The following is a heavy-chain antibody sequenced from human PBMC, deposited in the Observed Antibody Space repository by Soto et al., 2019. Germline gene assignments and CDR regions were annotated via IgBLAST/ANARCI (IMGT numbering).Heavy chain of an antibody. CDR2: IRSKTYALRR. J-gene: IGHJ2*01. V-gene: IGHV3-49*03. Sequence: PGGSLRLSCTGSGFTFDDYAVSWLRQAPGKGLEWVGFIRSKTYALRREYAATVEGRFTISRDDSKSIAYLQMNSLKIEDTAVYYCARVKTSVFCECVDPGVTPYFWGR. D-gene: IGHD3-3*01. CDR1: GFTFDDYA. CDR3: ARVKTSVFCECVDPGVTPYF.